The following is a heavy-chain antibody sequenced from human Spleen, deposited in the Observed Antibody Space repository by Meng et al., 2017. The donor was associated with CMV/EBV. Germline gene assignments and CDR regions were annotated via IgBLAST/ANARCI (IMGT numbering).Heavy chain of an antibody. D-gene: IGHD3-10*01. CDR2: IYSGGSST. CDR3: AKEELYYGSGSSYFDY. CDR1: FTFSSYA. Sequence: FTFSSYAMSWVRQAPGKGLEWVSVIYSGGSSTYYADSVKGRFTISRDNSKNTLYLQMNSLRAEDTAVYYCAKEELYYGSGSSYFDYWGQGTLVTVSS. V-gene: IGHV3-23*03. J-gene: IGHJ4*02.